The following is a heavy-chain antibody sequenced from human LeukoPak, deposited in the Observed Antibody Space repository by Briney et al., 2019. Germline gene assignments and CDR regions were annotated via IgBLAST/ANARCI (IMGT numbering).Heavy chain of an antibody. CDR3: ARDTGWYFDL. CDR1: GFTFSNYL. J-gene: IGHJ2*01. Sequence: GGSLRLSCAASGFTFSNYLMHWVRQAPGKGLVWVSHINSDGSSTNYADSVKGRFTISRDNAKNTLYLQMNSLRAEDTAVYYCARDTGWYFDLWGRGTLVTVSS. CDR2: INSDGSST. D-gene: IGHD4-17*01. V-gene: IGHV3-74*01.